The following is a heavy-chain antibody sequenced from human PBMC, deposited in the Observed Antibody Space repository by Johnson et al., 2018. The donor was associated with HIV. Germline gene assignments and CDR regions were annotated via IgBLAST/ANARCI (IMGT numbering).Heavy chain of an antibody. CDR2: ISSSGKST. D-gene: IGHD3-10*01. CDR1: GFIFRDYY. CDR3: AREGQEFNDAFDI. Sequence: QVQLVESGGGLVQPGGSLRLSCAVSGFIFRDYYMSWIRQAPGKGLEWVSYISSSGKSTNYADSVKGRFTISRDNAKNTLYLQMNSLRAEDTAVYYCAREGQEFNDAFDIWGQGTMVTVSS. J-gene: IGHJ3*02. V-gene: IGHV3-11*04.